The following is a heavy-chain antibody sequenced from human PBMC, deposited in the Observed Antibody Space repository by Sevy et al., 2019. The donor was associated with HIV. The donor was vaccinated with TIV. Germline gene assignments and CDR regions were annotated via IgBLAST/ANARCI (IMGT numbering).Heavy chain of an antibody. Sequence: GGSLRLSCAASAFTFSTYAMHWVRQAPGKGLEWVAVIWFDGSNTFYADSVKGRFTISRDIAKNTLHLQMNSLRAEDTAVYYCARDLEFYDYGAYGPSFMPDYWGQGTLVTVSS. CDR3: ARDLEFYDYGAYGPSFMPDY. CDR2: IWFDGSNT. D-gene: IGHD4-17*01. V-gene: IGHV3-33*08. CDR1: AFTFSTYA. J-gene: IGHJ4*02.